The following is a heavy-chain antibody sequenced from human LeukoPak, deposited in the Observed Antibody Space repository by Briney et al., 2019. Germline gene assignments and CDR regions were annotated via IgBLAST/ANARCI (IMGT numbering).Heavy chain of an antibody. D-gene: IGHD2-21*02. V-gene: IGHV4-61*02. CDR3: ARKIRGYCGGDCYSV. CDR1: SGSISSGSYY. CDR2: IYTGGST. J-gene: IGHJ4*02. Sequence: SETLSLTCTVSSGSISSGSYYWSWIRQPAGKGLEWIGRIYTGGSTNYNPSLKSRVTISVDTSKNQFSLKLSSVTAADTAVYYCARKIRGYCGGDCYSVWGQGTLVTVSS.